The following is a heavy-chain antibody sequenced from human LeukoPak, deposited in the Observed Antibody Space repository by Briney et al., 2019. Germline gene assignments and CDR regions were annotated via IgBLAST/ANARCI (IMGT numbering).Heavy chain of an antibody. J-gene: IGHJ4*02. V-gene: IGHV1-18*01. CDR2: INPYNGNT. Sequence: ASVKVSCKASGYTFISYGISWVGQAPGQGPECMGWINPYNGNTNYALKVQGRVTMTTDTSTSTAYLELRSLRSDDTAIYYCAREIYGRFDYWGQGTLVTVSS. D-gene: IGHD4-17*01. CDR3: AREIYGRFDY. CDR1: GYTFISYG.